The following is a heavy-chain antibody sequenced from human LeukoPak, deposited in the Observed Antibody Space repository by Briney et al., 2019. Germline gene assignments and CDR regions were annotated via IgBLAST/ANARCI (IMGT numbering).Heavy chain of an antibody. D-gene: IGHD1/OR15-1a*01. CDR1: GASFNDYY. J-gene: IGHJ5*02. CDR3: ARERASNNHDNWFDP. CDR2: VNHSGSA. Sequence: SETLSLTCAVYGASFNDYYWSWIRHSPTKGLEWIGEVNHSGSAKYNPSLKSRVTISADKSKNQLFLRLSPVAAADSGVYYCARERASNNHDNWFDPWGQGTLVTVSS. V-gene: IGHV4-34*01.